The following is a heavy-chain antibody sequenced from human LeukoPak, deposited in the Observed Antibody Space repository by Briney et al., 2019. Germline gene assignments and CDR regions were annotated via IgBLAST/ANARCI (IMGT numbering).Heavy chain of an antibody. J-gene: IGHJ4*02. D-gene: IGHD2-2*01. CDR1: GFALSSYA. Sequence: GGSLRLSCAASGFALSSYAMHWVRQAPGKGLEWITILSSDGSSEYYADSVKGRFTISRDTSMTTLYLQMNSLRAEDTAVYYCAREADYCRTTGCSNAPFDWWGQGTLVTVSS. V-gene: IGHV3-30*04. CDR2: LSSDGSSE. CDR3: AREADYCRTTGCSNAPFDW.